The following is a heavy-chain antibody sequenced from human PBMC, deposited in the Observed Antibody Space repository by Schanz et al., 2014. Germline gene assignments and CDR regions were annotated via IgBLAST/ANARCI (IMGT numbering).Heavy chain of an antibody. CDR2: IGPASDP. D-gene: IGHD2-2*01. J-gene: IGHJ4*02. V-gene: IGHV3-13*05. Sequence: EVQLVESGGGLVQPGGSLRLSCAASGFTFSNYDMHWVRQAIGKGLEWVSGIGPASDPYYAGSVKGRFTISRENGKNSLYLQMNSPRAGGTAVYYCARGRRGDCRRTSCTYYFDYWGQGTLVTVSS. CDR3: ARGRRGDCRRTSCTYYFDY. CDR1: GFTFSNYD.